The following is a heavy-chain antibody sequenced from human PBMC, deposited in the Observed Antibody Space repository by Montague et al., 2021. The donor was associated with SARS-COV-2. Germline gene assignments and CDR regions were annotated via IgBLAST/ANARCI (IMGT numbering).Heavy chain of an antibody. J-gene: IGHJ6*02. V-gene: IGHV3-30*04. D-gene: IGHD4-23*01. CDR1: GFNFGSFA. CDR2: ISYDAYNS. CDR3: ARGHYGGKTNGMDV. Sequence: SLRLSCAASGFNFGSFAMHWVRQAPGKGLEWVALISYDAYNSDYRDSVKGRFTISRDNSKNMLFLQMSGLRLDDTAVYYCARGHYGGKTNGMDVWGQGTTVIVSS.